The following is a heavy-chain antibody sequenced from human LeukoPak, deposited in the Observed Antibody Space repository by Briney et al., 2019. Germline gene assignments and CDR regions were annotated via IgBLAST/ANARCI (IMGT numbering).Heavy chain of an antibody. Sequence: SETLSLTCTVSGVSISSSSYYWGWIRQPPGKGLEWIGSMYYSVSAYYNPSLKSRVTMSVDTSKNQFSLKLSSVAAADTAVYYCARCGGSGSSDYYYYTDVWGKGTTVTVSS. CDR1: GVSISSSSYY. V-gene: IGHV4-39*01. CDR2: MYYSVSA. J-gene: IGHJ6*03. CDR3: ARCGGSGSSDYYYYTDV. D-gene: IGHD3-10*01.